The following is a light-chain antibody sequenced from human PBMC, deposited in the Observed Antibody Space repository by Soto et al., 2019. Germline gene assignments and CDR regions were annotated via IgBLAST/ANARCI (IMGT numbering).Light chain of an antibody. CDR2: EVS. J-gene: IGLJ3*02. CDR1: SSDVGGYNY. V-gene: IGLV2-14*01. Sequence: QSALTQPASVSGSPGQSITISCTGTSSDVGGYNYVSWYQQHPGKAPKLMIYEVSNRPSGVSDRFSGSRSGNTASLTISGLQAEDDSDYYCISYTSSSTWVFGGGTKLTDL. CDR3: ISYTSSSTWV.